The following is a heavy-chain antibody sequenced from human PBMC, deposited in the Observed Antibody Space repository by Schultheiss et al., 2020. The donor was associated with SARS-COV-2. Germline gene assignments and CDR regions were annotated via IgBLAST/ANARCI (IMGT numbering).Heavy chain of an antibody. CDR1: GFTFRSSG. D-gene: IGHD3-10*01. CDR2: ITSSSSYM. V-gene: IGHV3-21*01. Sequence: GGSLRLSCAASGFTFRSSGMSWVRQAPGEGLEWVSSITSSSSYMYYADSVKGRFTISRDNAKNSLYLQMNSLRAEDTAVYYCAGDQDGGDFDYWGQGTLVTVSS. CDR3: AGDQDGGDFDY. J-gene: IGHJ4*02.